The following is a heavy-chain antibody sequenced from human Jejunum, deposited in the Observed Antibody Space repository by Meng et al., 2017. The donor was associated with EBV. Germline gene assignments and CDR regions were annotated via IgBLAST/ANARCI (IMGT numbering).Heavy chain of an antibody. Sequence: VRLVESGGGLVQPGRSLRRSCEASGFTFSGFAMHWVRQAPGKGLEWVALTSYDDTDKYYADSVKGRFIISRDNSNNTLSLQMNSLRAEDSAVYYCARGGGSRSWSFNYWGQGTLVTVSS. J-gene: IGHJ4*02. CDR3: ARGGGSRSWSFNY. CDR2: TSYDDTDK. D-gene: IGHD6-13*01. CDR1: GFTFSGFA. V-gene: IGHV3-30-3*01.